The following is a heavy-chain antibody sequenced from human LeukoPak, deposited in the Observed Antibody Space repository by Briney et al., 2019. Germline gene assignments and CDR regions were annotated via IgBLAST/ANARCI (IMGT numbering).Heavy chain of an antibody. CDR3: ARRLGLRAPFDY. V-gene: IGHV4-59*01. CDR1: GDSITTDH. J-gene: IGHJ4*02. Sequence: SETLSLTCTVSGDSITTDHWTWLRQPPGEGLEWIGSIQDSGRTNYNPTLQSRVTISADRSESRFSLRLNSVTTADTAVYYCARRLGLRAPFDYWGQGTLATVSS. CDR2: IQDSGRT. D-gene: IGHD3-16*01.